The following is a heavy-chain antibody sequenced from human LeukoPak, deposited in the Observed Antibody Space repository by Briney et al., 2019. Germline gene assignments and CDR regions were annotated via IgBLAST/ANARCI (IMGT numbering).Heavy chain of an antibody. CDR2: IYYSGST. D-gene: IGHD5-12*01. J-gene: IGHJ3*02. Sequence: PSETLSLTCTVSGGSISSSSYYWGWIRQPPGKGLEWIGSIYYSGSTYYNPSLKSRVTISVDTSKNQFSLKVNSVTAADTAVYYCASTSVATKNAFDIWGQGTMVTVSS. CDR1: GGSISSSSYY. CDR3: ASTSVATKNAFDI. V-gene: IGHV4-39*01.